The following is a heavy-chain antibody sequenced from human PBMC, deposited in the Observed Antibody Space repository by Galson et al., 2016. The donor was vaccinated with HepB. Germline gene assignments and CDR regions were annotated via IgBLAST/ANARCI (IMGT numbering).Heavy chain of an antibody. V-gene: IGHV3-30*18. CDR3: AKDISSLIGVVITHFDY. CDR2: ISYDGSNK. J-gene: IGHJ4*02. Sequence: SLRLSCAASGFSFSTYGMHWVRQAPGKGLEWVAVISYDGSNKYYADSVKGRFTISRDNSKNTLYLQMNSLRAEDTAVYYCAKDISSLIGVVITHFDYWGQGSLVTVSS. D-gene: IGHD3-22*01. CDR1: GFSFSTYG.